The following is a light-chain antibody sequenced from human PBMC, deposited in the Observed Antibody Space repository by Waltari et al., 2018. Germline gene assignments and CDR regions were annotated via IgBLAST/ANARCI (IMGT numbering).Light chain of an antibody. CDR1: DLSLQY. CDR3: QSSDSSGAFFV. V-gene: IGLV3-25*03. J-gene: IGLJ2*01. Sequence: SYELTQTPSVSVSPGQTAKITCSGDDLSLQYTTWYHQKPDPAPLLLIYKDTERLSGIPVRFSGASSVKTVTLTISGGQAEDEAYYFCQSSDSSGAFFVFGGGTRLTVL. CDR2: KDT.